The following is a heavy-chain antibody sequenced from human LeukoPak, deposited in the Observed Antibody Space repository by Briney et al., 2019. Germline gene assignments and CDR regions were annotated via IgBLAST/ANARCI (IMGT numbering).Heavy chain of an antibody. Sequence: SETLSLTCNVSGDSIISGDYYWSWIRQSPGKGLEWIGYIYYTGTTYYNPSLKSRVNMSIDTSKNQFSLKLNSVTAADTAVYYCARDIGGVTPPFYWSQGTLVTVSS. CDR2: IYYTGTT. V-gene: IGHV4-30-4*01. D-gene: IGHD2-21*02. CDR1: GDSIISGDYY. J-gene: IGHJ4*02. CDR3: ARDIGGVTPPFY.